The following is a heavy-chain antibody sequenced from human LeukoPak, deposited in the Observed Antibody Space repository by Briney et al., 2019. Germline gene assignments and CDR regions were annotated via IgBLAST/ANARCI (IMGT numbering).Heavy chain of an antibody. Sequence: PGGSLRLSCAASGFTFGPFWMHWVRQAPGKGLVWVSRINSDGRTTNYADSVKGRFTTSRDNAKNMVYLQMNSLRVEDTAVYYCVRDQGRYFFDYWGQGTLVTVSS. CDR2: INSDGRTT. CDR3: VRDQGRYFFDY. CDR1: GFTFGPFW. D-gene: IGHD1-14*01. V-gene: IGHV3-74*01. J-gene: IGHJ4*02.